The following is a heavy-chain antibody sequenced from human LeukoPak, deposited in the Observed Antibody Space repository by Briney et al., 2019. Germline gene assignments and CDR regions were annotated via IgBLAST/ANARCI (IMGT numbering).Heavy chain of an antibody. CDR1: GFTFSSYA. V-gene: IGHV3-30-3*01. CDR3: ARDRAGDFWSGGYYYYYGMDV. CDR2: ISYDGSNK. Sequence: GGSLRLSCAASGFTFSSYAMHWVRQAPGKGLEWVAVISYDGSNKYYADSVKGLFTISRDNSKNTLYLQMNSLRAEDTAVYYCARDRAGDFWSGGYYYYYGMDVWGQGTTVTVSS. J-gene: IGHJ6*02. D-gene: IGHD3-3*01.